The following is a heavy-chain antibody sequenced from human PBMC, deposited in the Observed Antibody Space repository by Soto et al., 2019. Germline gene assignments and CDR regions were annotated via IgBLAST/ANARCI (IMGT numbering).Heavy chain of an antibody. J-gene: IGHJ5*02. CDR2: FYSSGSI. V-gene: IGHV4-39*07. D-gene: IGHD6-19*01. CDR1: GYSITACGYY. CDR3: ARMYSSGSGWFHP. Sequence: PSETLSLTCFVSGYSITACGYYWSWIRHHPGKGLEWIGSFYSSGSIIYNPSLRSRVSISGDTSSNQFSMSLTSVTAADPARYYCARMYSSGSGWFHPWGQGTLVTVSS.